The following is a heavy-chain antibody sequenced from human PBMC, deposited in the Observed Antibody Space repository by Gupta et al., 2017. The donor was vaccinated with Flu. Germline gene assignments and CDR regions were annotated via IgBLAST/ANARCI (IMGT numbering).Heavy chain of an antibody. CDR3: ARLRGGYWYFDV. J-gene: IGHJ2*01. Sequence: RQPAGKGLEWIGEIDHGGSTSYNPSLESRVNISIDTSKNQFSLKLTSVTAADTAVYYCARLRGGYWYFDVWGRGTLLTVSS. V-gene: IGHV4-34*01. D-gene: IGHD3-16*01. CDR2: IDHGGST.